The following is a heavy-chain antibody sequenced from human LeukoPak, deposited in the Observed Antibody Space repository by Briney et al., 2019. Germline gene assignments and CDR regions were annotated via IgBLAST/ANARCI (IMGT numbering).Heavy chain of an antibody. V-gene: IGHV4-59*01. D-gene: IGHD3-3*01. Sequence: PSETLSLTCTVSGGSISSYYWSWIRQPPGKGLEWIGYIYYSGSTNYNPSLKSRVTISVDTSKNQFSLKLSSVTAADTAVYFCARVNYDFWSGYFDIWGQGTMVTVSS. J-gene: IGHJ3*02. CDR3: ARVNYDFWSGYFDI. CDR1: GGSISSYY. CDR2: IYYSGST.